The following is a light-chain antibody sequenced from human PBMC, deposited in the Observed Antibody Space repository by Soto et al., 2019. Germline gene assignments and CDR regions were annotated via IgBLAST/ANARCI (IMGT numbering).Light chain of an antibody. CDR1: QSLSTY. CDR2: DAS. CDR3: QQRGTGPQT. V-gene: IGKV3-11*01. J-gene: IGKJ1*01. Sequence: EIVLTQSPATLSLSPGERATLSCRAGQSLSTYLAWYQQKPGQAPRLLIYDASNRATDIPARFSGSGSGSDFTLTISSLEPEDFAVYYCQQRGTGPQTFGQGTRVEIK.